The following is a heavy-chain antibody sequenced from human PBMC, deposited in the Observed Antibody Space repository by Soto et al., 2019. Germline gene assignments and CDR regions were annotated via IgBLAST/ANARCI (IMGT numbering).Heavy chain of an antibody. D-gene: IGHD4-4*01. CDR1: GFTFSSYG. CDR3: AKANEPMYSIYHYYYYGMDV. J-gene: IGHJ6*02. V-gene: IGHV3-30*18. Sequence: QVQLVESGGGVVQPGRSLRLSCAASGFTFSSYGMHWVRQAPGKGLEWVAVISYDGSNKYYADSVKGRFTISRDKSKNTLYLQMNSLRAEDTAVYYCAKANEPMYSIYHYYYYGMDVWGQGTTVTVSS. CDR2: ISYDGSNK.